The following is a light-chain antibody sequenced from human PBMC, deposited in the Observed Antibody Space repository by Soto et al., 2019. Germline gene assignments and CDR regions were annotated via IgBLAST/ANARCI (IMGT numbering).Light chain of an antibody. CDR1: QTVLHGSNY. Sequence: DIVMTQSPDSLSVSLGERATINCKSSQTVLHGSNYLAWYQQRAGQPPKLLIYWASTRESGVPDRFSGSGSGTDFTLTISSLQAEDVAVYYFQQYYTTPVTFGQGTKVEI. V-gene: IGKV4-1*01. J-gene: IGKJ1*01. CDR2: WAS. CDR3: QQYYTTPVT.